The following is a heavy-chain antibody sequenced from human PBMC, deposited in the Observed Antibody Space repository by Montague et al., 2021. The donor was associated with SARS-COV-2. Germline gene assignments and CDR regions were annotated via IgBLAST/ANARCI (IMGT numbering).Heavy chain of an antibody. CDR1: GGSISSYY. V-gene: IGHV4-59*08. CDR2: IYYSGST. CDR3: ARLKYYYDSSGYSNRGNAFDI. D-gene: IGHD3-22*01. J-gene: IGHJ3*02. Sequence: SETLSLTCTVSGGSISSYYWSWIRQPPGKGLEWIGYIYYSGSTNYNPSLKSRVTISVDTSKNQFSLKLSSVTAADTAVYYCARLKYYYDSSGYSNRGNAFDIWGQGSMVTVSS.